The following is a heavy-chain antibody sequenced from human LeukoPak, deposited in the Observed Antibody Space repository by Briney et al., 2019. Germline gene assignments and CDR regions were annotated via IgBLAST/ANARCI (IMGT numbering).Heavy chain of an antibody. CDR3: AREELGYCSGGSCYGVDY. CDR1: GGSISSGSYY. D-gene: IGHD2-15*01. CDR2: INHSGST. Sequence: SETLSLTCTVSGGSISSGSYYWSWIRQPPGKGLEWIGEINHSGSTNYNPSLKSRVTISVDTSKNQFSLKLSSVTAAVTAVYYCAREELGYCSGGSCYGVDYWGQGTLVTVSS. V-gene: IGHV4-39*07. J-gene: IGHJ4*02.